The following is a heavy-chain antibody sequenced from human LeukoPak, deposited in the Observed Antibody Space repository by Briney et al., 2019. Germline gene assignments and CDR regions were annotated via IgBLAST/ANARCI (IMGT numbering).Heavy chain of an antibody. CDR2: ISSNGGST. D-gene: IGHD3-10*01. J-gene: IGHJ4*02. CDR1: GFTFRRYD. CDR3: VKDSSSGSYFDY. Sequence: PGGSLRLSCSASGFTFRRYDMHWVSQAPGKGLEYVSAISSNGGSTYYADSVKGRFTISRDNSRNTLHLQMSSLRVEDTDVYYCVKDSSSGSYFDYWGQGTLVTVSS. V-gene: IGHV3-64D*06.